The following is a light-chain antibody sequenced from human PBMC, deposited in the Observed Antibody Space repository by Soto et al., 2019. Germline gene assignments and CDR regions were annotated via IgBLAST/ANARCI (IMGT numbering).Light chain of an antibody. CDR1: SSNIGSNT. CDR2: SNN. J-gene: IGLJ2*01. Sequence: QSVLTQPPSASGTPGQRVTISCSGSSSNIGSNTVNWYQQLPGTAPKLLIYSNNQQPSGVPDRFSGSKSGTSASLAISGLQSEDEAAYYCAAWDDSLNGHVVFGGGTKLTVL. V-gene: IGLV1-44*01. CDR3: AAWDDSLNGHVV.